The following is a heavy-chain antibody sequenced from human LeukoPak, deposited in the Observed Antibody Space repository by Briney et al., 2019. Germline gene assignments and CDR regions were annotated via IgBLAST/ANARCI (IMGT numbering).Heavy chain of an antibody. CDR2: VYTGGRT. D-gene: IGHD3-9*01. V-gene: IGHV3-53*05. CDR1: GFTIGKSD. CDR3: ARGSMPGTGLPFDY. Sequence: GGSLSLSCATSGFTIGKSDMAWVSQAPGKGLGWVSIVYTGGRTFHADSVKGRFTMSRDQSKNTVGLQMNSLRSEDTALYYCARGSMPGTGLPFDYWGQGTQVSVSS. J-gene: IGHJ4*02.